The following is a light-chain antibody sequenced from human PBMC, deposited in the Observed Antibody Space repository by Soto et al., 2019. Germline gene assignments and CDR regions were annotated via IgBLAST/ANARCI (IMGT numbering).Light chain of an antibody. V-gene: IGLV1-44*01. CDR2: SNN. J-gene: IGLJ2*01. Sequence: QSVLPQPPSASGTPGPRVTISCSGSSSNIGSNTVNWYQQLPGTAPKLLIYSNNQRPSGVPDRFSGSKSGTSASLAISGLQSEYEADYYCAAWDDSLNGVVLGGGTKLTVL. CDR3: AAWDDSLNGVV. CDR1: SSNIGSNT.